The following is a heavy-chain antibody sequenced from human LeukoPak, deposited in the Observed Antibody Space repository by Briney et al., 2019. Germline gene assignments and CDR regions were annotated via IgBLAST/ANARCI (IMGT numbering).Heavy chain of an antibody. J-gene: IGHJ4*02. D-gene: IGHD2-2*01. V-gene: IGHV5-51*01. Sequence: PGESLKISCKGSGYTFTNYYIGWVRQTPGKGLEWMGIISPGDSDARYSPSFQGQVTISADKSISTAYLRWGSLKASDTAMYYCARRYCSSTSCNPYFFDYWGQGTLVTVSS. CDR2: ISPGDSDA. CDR3: ARRYCSSTSCNPYFFDY. CDR1: GYTFTNYY.